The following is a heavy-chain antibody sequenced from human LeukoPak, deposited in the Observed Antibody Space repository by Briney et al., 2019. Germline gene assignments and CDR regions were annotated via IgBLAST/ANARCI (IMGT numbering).Heavy chain of an antibody. CDR3: ARPLTELALDY. CDR1: GFTFSSYG. J-gene: IGHJ4*02. V-gene: IGHV3-30*03. Sequence: PGGSLRLSCAASGFTFSSYGMHWVRQAPGKGLEWVAVISYDGSNKYYADSVKGRFTISRDNSKNTLYLQMNSLRAEDTAVYYCARPLTELALDYWGQGTLVTVSS. D-gene: IGHD1-1*01. CDR2: ISYDGSNK.